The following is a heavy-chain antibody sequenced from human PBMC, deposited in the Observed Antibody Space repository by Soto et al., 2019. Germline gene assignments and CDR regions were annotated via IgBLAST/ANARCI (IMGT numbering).Heavy chain of an antibody. V-gene: IGHV1-46*01. CDR3: ASTSTHYDFWSGPYPCY. CDR2: INPSGGST. CDR1: GYTFTSYY. J-gene: IGHJ4*02. Sequence: ASVKVSCKASGYTFTSYYMHWVRQAPGQGLEWMGIINPSGGSTSYAQKFQGRVTMTRDTSTSTVYMELSSLRSEDTAVYYCASTSTHYDFWSGPYPCYWGQGTLVTVSS. D-gene: IGHD3-3*01.